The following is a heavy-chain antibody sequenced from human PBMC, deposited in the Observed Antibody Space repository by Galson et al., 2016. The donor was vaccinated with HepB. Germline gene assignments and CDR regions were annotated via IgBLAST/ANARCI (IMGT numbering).Heavy chain of an antibody. D-gene: IGHD4-17*01. CDR3: ARQGPVTTSSQPSDY. CDR2: IYPGDSDT. J-gene: IGHJ4*02. V-gene: IGHV5-51*01. CDR1: GYNFATFW. Sequence: QSGAEVKKPGESLMISCKGSGYNFATFWTGWVRQMPGKGLEWMGLIYPGDSDTRYSPSFQGQVTISADKSLNTAYLQWTSLKASDTATYYCARQGPVTTSSQPSDYWGQGTPVIVSP.